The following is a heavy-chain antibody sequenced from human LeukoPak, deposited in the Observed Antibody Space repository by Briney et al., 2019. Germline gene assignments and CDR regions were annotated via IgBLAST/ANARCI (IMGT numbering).Heavy chain of an antibody. CDR1: GGSISSYY. J-gene: IGHJ5*02. CDR2: IYYSGST. Sequence: SGTLSLTCTVSGGSISSYYWSWIRQPPGKGPEWIGYIYYSGSTNYNPSLKSRVTISVDTSKNQFSLKLSSVTAADTAVYYCARLISGNWFDPWGQGTLVTVSS. D-gene: IGHD2-15*01. CDR3: ARLISGNWFDP. V-gene: IGHV4-59*08.